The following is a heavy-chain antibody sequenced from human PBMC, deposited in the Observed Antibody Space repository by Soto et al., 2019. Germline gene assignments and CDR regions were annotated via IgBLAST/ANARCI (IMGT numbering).Heavy chain of an antibody. V-gene: IGHV3-33*01. D-gene: IGHD5-18*01. CDR2: IWYDGSNK. J-gene: IGHJ4*02. CDR3: ARGAPQTAMGHDY. Sequence: QVQLVESGGGVVQPGRSLRLSCAASGFTFSSYGMHWVRQAPGKGLEWVAVIWYDGSNKYYADSVKGRFTISRDNSKNTLYLQMNGLSAEDAGVDYCARGAPQTAMGHDYWGQGTLVTVSS. CDR1: GFTFSSYG.